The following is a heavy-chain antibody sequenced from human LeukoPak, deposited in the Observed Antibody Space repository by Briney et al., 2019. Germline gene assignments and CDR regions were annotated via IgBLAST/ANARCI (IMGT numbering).Heavy chain of an antibody. Sequence: ASVKVSCKASGYTFTGYYMHWVRQAPGQGLEWMGWTNPNSGGTNYAQKFQGRVTMTRDTSISTAYMELSRLRSDDTAVYYCASLGYCSSTSCYPSRYWGQGTLVTVSS. D-gene: IGHD2-2*01. J-gene: IGHJ4*02. V-gene: IGHV1-2*02. CDR2: TNPNSGGT. CDR3: ASLGYCSSTSCYPSRY. CDR1: GYTFTGYY.